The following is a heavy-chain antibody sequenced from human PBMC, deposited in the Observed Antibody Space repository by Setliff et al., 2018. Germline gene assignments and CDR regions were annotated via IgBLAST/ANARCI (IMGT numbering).Heavy chain of an antibody. D-gene: IGHD6-13*01. Sequence: SETLSLTCTVSGASVSSGSYYWAWIRQPAGKGLEWIGYIYYSGNTNYNPSLKNRVSISLDTSKNQFSLNLNSVTAADTAVYFCARDTPHDPVSSNWYRNWFDPWGQGILVT. CDR3: ARDTPHDPVSSNWYRNWFDP. CDR1: GASVSSGSYY. CDR2: IYYSGNT. V-gene: IGHV4-61*10. J-gene: IGHJ5*02.